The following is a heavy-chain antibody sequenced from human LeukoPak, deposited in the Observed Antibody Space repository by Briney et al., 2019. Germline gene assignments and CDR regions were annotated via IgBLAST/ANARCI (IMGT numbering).Heavy chain of an antibody. J-gene: IGHJ4*02. Sequence: SETLSLTCAVYGGSFSGYYWSWIRQPPGKGLEWIGEINHSGSTNYNPSLKSRVTISVDTSKNQFSLKLSSVTAADTAVYYCARLSTRLLWFGEEVYYFGYWGREPWSPSPQ. V-gene: IGHV4-34*01. D-gene: IGHD3-10*01. CDR3: ARLSTRLLWFGEEVYYFGY. CDR1: GGSFSGYY. CDR2: INHSGST.